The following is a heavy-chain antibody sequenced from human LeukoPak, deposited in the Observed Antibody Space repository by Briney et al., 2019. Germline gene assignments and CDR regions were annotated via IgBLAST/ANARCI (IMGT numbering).Heavy chain of an antibody. J-gene: IGHJ4*02. CDR3: AKMMAGTHYYFDY. D-gene: IGHD6-19*01. Sequence: GGSLRLSCAASGFTFSSYAMSWVRQAPGKGLEWVSGISGSGGSTYYADSVKGRFTISRDNSKNTLYLQMNSLRAEDAAVYYCAKMMAGTHYYFDYWGQGTLVTVSS. V-gene: IGHV3-23*01. CDR2: ISGSGGST. CDR1: GFTFSSYA.